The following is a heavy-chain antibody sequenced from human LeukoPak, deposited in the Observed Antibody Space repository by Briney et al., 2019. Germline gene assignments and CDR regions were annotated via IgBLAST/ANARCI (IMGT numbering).Heavy chain of an antibody. J-gene: IGHJ3*02. CDR1: GYSFTTYG. V-gene: IGHV1-18*01. D-gene: IGHD3-22*01. Sequence: ATVKASCRTSGYSFTTYGINWVRQAPVQGLEWMGWISGYNGNTKYTQRLQDRVSLTTDTSASTAYIELRSLRSDDTAIYYCARDRFAPVYDSSGYWRAFDIWGQGTMVTVSS. CDR3: ARDRFAPVYDSSGYWRAFDI. CDR2: ISGYNGNT.